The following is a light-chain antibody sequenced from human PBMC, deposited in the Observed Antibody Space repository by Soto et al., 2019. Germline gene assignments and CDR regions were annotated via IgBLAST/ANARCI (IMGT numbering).Light chain of an antibody. CDR2: GAS. CDR1: QTVAKNN. J-gene: IGKJ1*01. CDR3: LQYGNSPRT. Sequence: ETVLTQSPGTLSLSPGERATLSCRASQTVAKNNLSWYQQKPGQAPRLLIYGASSRATGIPDRFSGTGSGTDFTLIISRLEPEDFAMYYCLQYGNSPRTFGQGTKVEI. V-gene: IGKV3-20*01.